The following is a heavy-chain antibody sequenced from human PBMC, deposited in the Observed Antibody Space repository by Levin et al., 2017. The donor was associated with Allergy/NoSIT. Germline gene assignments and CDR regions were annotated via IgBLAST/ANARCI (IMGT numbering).Heavy chain of an antibody. V-gene: IGHV3-11*01. CDR1: GFAFGDYA. J-gene: IGHJ4*02. Sequence: GESLKISCAASGFAFGDYAMTWVRQAPGKGLEWVSYISGSGSIIYYSDSVKGRITISRDNANNSLYLQLNSLRGEDTAVYFCARLYRCGGDCFFLDYWGQGTLVTVSS. D-gene: IGHD2-21*01. CDR3: ARLYRCGGDCFFLDY. CDR2: ISGSGSII.